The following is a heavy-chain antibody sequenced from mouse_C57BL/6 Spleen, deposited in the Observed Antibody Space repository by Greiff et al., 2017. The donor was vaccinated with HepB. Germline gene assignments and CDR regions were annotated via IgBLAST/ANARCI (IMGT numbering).Heavy chain of an antibody. J-gene: IGHJ1*03. CDR1: GYTFTGYR. CDR3: ARSPPYYGSSHWYFDV. V-gene: IGHV1-9*01. D-gene: IGHD1-1*01. Sequence: QVQLQQSGAELMKPGASVKLSCKATGYTFTGYRIEWVKQRPGHGLEWIGEILPGSGSTNYNEKFKGKATLTADTSSNTAYMQLSSLTTEDSAIYYCARSPPYYGSSHWYFDVWGTGTTVTVSS. CDR2: ILPGSGST.